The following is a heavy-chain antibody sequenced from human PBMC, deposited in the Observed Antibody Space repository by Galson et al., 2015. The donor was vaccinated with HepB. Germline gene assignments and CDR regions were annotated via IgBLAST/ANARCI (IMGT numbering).Heavy chain of an antibody. Sequence: SLRLSCAASGFTFSSYGMHWVRQAPGEGLEWVAVVWYDGSDKYHADSVKGRFTIFRDNSKNTVYLQMNSLRAEDTAVYYCARERKVRGVTGNYYHYGMDVWGHGTTVTVSS. D-gene: IGHD3-10*01. V-gene: IGHV3-33*01. CDR2: VWYDGSDK. J-gene: IGHJ6*02. CDR3: ARERKVRGVTGNYYHYGMDV. CDR1: GFTFSSYG.